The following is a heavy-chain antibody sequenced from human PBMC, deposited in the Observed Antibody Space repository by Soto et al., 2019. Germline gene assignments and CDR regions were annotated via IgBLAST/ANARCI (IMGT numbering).Heavy chain of an antibody. CDR3: ARSRGSSSPPIDY. D-gene: IGHD6-6*01. CDR1: GGTFSSYA. J-gene: IGHJ4*02. Sequence: VASVKVSCKASGGTFSSYAISWVRQAPGQGLEWMGGIIPIFGTANYAQKFQGRVTITADESTSTAYMELSSLRSEDTAVYYCARSRGSSSPPIDYWGQGTLVTVSS. CDR2: IIPIFGTA. V-gene: IGHV1-69*13.